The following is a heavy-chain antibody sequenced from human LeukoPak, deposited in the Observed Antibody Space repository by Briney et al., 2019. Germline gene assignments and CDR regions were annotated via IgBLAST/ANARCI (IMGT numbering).Heavy chain of an antibody. CDR3: ARGRYSYGPQNYDYMDV. Sequence: SETLSLTCTVSGVSISSYYWTWIRQSAGKGREWIGRSYTSGSTYYNPSLKSRVSMSVDTSKNQFSLKLSSVTAADTAVYYCARGRYSYGPQNYDYMDVWGKGTTVTISS. CDR1: GVSISSYY. V-gene: IGHV4-4*07. J-gene: IGHJ6*03. CDR2: SYTSGST. D-gene: IGHD5-18*01.